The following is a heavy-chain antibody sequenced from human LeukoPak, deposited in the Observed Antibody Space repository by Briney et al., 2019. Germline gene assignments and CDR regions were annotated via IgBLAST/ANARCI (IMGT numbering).Heavy chain of an antibody. J-gene: IGHJ4*02. V-gene: IGHV3-48*01. CDR2: ISSSSSTI. CDR1: GFTFSSYS. Sequence: GGSLRLSCAASGFTFSSYSMNWVRQAPGKGLEWGSYISSSSSTIYYADSVKGRFTISRDNAKNSLYLQMNSLRAEDTAVYYCARADVDIVTYFDYWGQGTLVTVSS. D-gene: IGHD5-12*01. CDR3: ARADVDIVTYFDY.